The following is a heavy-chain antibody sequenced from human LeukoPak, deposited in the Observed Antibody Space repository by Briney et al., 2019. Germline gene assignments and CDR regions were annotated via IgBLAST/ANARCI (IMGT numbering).Heavy chain of an antibody. Sequence: GGSLRLSCAASGFTFSSYAMSWVRQAPGKGLEWVSAISGSGGSTYYADSVKGRFTISRDNSKNTLYLQMNSLRAEDTAVYYCAKDLGHFWSGYYSGFFDYWGQGTLVTVSS. CDR3: AKDLGHFWSGYYSGFFDY. CDR2: ISGSGGST. D-gene: IGHD3-3*02. CDR1: GFTFSSYA. J-gene: IGHJ4*02. V-gene: IGHV3-23*01.